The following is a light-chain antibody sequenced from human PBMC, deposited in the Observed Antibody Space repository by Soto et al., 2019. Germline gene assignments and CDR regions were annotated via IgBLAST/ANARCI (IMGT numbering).Light chain of an antibody. CDR1: ESVGDY. CDR3: QQYNSYRT. V-gene: IGKV3-20*01. J-gene: IGKJ1*01. CDR2: GAT. Sequence: EIVLTQSPGALSLSPGERATLSCWASESVGDYLAWYQQKPGQAPRLLIYGATKRTSGTPDRFSGTGSETAFTLAISSLQPDDFATYYCQQYNSYRTFGQGTKVEIK.